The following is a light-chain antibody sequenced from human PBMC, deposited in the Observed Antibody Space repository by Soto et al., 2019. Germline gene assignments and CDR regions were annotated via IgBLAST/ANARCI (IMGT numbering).Light chain of an antibody. Sequence: GGRVTITCRTTQTISNYLNWYQQKPGKAPKLLIYGVSTLQSGVPSRFSGSGSGTDFTLTISSLQPEDFATYFCQQSYSNPPWTFGQGTKVDIK. CDR1: QTISNY. V-gene: IGKV1-39*01. CDR3: QQSYSNPPWT. CDR2: GVS. J-gene: IGKJ1*01.